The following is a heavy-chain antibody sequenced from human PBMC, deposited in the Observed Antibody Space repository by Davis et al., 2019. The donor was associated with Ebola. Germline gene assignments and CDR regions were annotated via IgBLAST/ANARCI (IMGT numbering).Heavy chain of an antibody. V-gene: IGHV4-61*02. CDR3: AREGGYGDYYYYYGMDV. CDR2: IYTSGST. J-gene: IGHJ6*02. CDR1: GGSISSGGYY. D-gene: IGHD4-17*01. Sequence: PSETLSLTCTVSGGSISSGGYYWSWIRQPAGKGLEWIGRIYTSGSTNYNPSLKSRVTMSVDTSKNQFSLKLSSVTAADTAVYYCAREGGYGDYYYYYGMDVWGQGTTVTVSS.